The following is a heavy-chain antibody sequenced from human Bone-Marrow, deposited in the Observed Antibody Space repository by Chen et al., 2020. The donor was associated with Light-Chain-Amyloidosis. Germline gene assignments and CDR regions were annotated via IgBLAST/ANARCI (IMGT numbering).Heavy chain of an antibody. CDR2: IIPIFGTA. V-gene: IGHV1-69*12. Sequence: QVQLVQSGAGVKKPGSSVKVSCKASGGTFSSYAISWVRQAPGQGLEWMGGIIPIFGTANYAQKFQGRVTITADESTSTAYMELSSLRSEDTAVYYCARDRPYCSSTSCPRSAFDIWGQGTMVTVSS. D-gene: IGHD2-2*01. CDR3: ARDRPYCSSTSCPRSAFDI. CDR1: GGTFSSYA. J-gene: IGHJ3*02.